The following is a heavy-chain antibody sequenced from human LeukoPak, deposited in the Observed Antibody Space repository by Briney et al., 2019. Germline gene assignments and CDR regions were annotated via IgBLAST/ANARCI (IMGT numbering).Heavy chain of an antibody. CDR1: GSSISAYY. CDR3: ARDRTGTTPEV. Sequence: PSETLSLTCSVSGSSISAYYWSWIRQPPGKELEWIGYVYNSGSTHYNPSLKSRVTLSVDTSKNQFSLKLTSVTAADTAVYYCARDRTGTTPEVWGQGTLVTVSS. V-gene: IGHV4-59*01. J-gene: IGHJ4*02. D-gene: IGHD4-17*01. CDR2: VYNSGST.